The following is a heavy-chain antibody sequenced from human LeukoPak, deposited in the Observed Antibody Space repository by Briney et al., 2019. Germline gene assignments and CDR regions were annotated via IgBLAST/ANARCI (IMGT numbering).Heavy chain of an antibody. CDR3: ARVPHYYDSSGYLRTAGY. D-gene: IGHD3-22*01. Sequence: SETLSLTCAVYGGSFSGYYWSWIRQPPGKGLEWIGEINHSGSTNYNPPLKSRVTISVDTSKNQFSLKLSSVTAADTAVYYCARVPHYYDSSGYLRTAGYWGQGTLVTVSS. CDR1: GGSFSGYY. V-gene: IGHV4-34*01. CDR2: INHSGST. J-gene: IGHJ4*02.